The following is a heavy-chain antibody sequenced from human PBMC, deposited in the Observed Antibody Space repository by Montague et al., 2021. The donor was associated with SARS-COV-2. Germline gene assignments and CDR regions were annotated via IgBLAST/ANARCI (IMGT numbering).Heavy chain of an antibody. J-gene: IGHJ5*02. D-gene: IGHD3-22*01. CDR3: ARGVTMIVVVMRYNWFDP. V-gene: IGHV4-39*01. Sequence: SETLSLTCTVSGGSISSSSDYWGWIRQPPGKGLEWIGSSYYSGSTYYNPSLKSRVTISVDTSKNQFSLKLSSVTAADTAVYYCARGVTMIVVVMRYNWFDPGGQGTLGTVSS. CDR2: SYYSGST. CDR1: GGSISSSSDY.